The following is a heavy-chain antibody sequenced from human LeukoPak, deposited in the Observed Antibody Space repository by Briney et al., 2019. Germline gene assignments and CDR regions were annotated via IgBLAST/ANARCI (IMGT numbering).Heavy chain of an antibody. Sequence: SEPLSLTCTVSGGSISSSSYYWGWIRQPPGKGLEWIGSIYYSGSTYYNPSLKSRVTISVDTSKNQFSLKLSSVTAADTAVYYCARHSDYYGSGSYPRPGFDPWGQGTLVTVSS. V-gene: IGHV4-39*01. J-gene: IGHJ5*02. CDR2: IYYSGST. D-gene: IGHD3-10*01. CDR1: GGSISSSSYY. CDR3: ARHSDYYGSGSYPRPGFDP.